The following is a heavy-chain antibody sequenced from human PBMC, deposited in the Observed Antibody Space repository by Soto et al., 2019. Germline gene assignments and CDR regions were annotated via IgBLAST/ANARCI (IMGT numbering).Heavy chain of an antibody. V-gene: IGHV4-34*01. D-gene: IGHD6-13*01. Sequence: PSETLSLTCAVYGGSFSGYYWSWIRQPPGKGLEWIGEINHSGSTNYNPSLKSRVTISVDTSKNQFSLKLSSVTAADTAVYYCARGSSSWYGYGMDVWGQGTTVTVSS. CDR3: ARGSSSWYGYGMDV. J-gene: IGHJ6*02. CDR1: GGSFSGYY. CDR2: INHSGST.